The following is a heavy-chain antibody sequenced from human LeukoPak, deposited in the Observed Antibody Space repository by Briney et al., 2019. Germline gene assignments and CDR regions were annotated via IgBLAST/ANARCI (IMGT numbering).Heavy chain of an antibody. J-gene: IGHJ4*02. CDR1: GGSISSTNYY. CDR2: MYDSGST. V-gene: IGHV4-39*07. Sequence: SETLSLTCTVSGGSISSTNYYWGWIRQPPGKGLEWIGSMYDSGSTYYNPSLKSRVTISVDTSKNQFSLKLSSVTAADTAVYYCAKISSSWYGAFDYWGQGTLVTVSS. D-gene: IGHD6-13*01. CDR3: AKISSSWYGAFDY.